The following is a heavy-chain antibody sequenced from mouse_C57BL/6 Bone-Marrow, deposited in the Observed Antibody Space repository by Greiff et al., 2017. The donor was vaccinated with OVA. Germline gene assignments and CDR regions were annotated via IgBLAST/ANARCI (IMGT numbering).Heavy chain of an antibody. Sequence: EVMLVESGGGLVQPGESLKLSCESTEYEFPSHDMSWVRKTPEKSLELVAAINSDGGSTYYPDTLERRFIIARDHTKKTLSLHMSSLRSDDTALYYCARTCRIKGYWGQGTTLSVS. D-gene: IGHD1-3*01. CDR1: EYEFPSHD. V-gene: IGHV5-2*03. CDR2: INSDGGST. J-gene: IGHJ2*01. CDR3: ARTCRIKGY.